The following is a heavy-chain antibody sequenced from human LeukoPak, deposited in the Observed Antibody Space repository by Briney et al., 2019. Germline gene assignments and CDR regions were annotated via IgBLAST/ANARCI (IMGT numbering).Heavy chain of an antibody. V-gene: IGHV3-11*04. D-gene: IGHD3-16*01. J-gene: IGHJ3*02. CDR2: ITSGGSTT. CDR3: AREYLGENDAFDI. CDR1: RFTFSDYY. Sequence: GSLRLSCAASRFTFSDYYMSWIRQAPGKGLEWVSYITSGGSTTYYADSVKGRFTISRDNAKNSLYLQMNSLRAEDTAVYYCAREYLGENDAFDIWGQGTTVTVSS.